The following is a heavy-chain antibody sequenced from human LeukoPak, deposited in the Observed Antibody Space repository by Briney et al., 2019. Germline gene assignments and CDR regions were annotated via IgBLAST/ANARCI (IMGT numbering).Heavy chain of an antibody. V-gene: IGHV3-66*01. D-gene: IGHD3-10*01. CDR2: IYSSGST. J-gene: IGHJ3*02. CDR3: ARGETGYDAFDI. CDR1: GFTFSDYY. Sequence: GGSLRLSCAASGFTFSDYYMSWIRQAPGKGLEWVSIIYSSGSTYYADSVKGRFTISRDNSKNTLYLLMNSLRAEDTAIYYCARGETGYDAFDIWGQGTMDTISS.